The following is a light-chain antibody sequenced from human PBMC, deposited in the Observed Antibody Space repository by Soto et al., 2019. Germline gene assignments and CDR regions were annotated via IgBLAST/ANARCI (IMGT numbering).Light chain of an antibody. V-gene: IGLV4-69*01. CDR2: LNSDGSH. CDR3: QTWGTGDWV. CDR1: SGHSSYA. J-gene: IGLJ3*02. Sequence: QLVLTQSPSASASLGASVKLTCTLSSGHSSYAIAWHQQQPEKGPRYLMKLNSDGSHSKGDGIPDRFSGSSSGAERYLTLSILQSEDEADYYCQTWGTGDWVFGGGTKLTVL.